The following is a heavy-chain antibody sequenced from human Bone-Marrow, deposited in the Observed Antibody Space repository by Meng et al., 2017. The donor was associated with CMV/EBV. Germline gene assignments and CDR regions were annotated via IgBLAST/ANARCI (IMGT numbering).Heavy chain of an antibody. CDR2: IRYEGSNK. CDR1: GFTFSSYG. CDR3: AKDMSSGWFNYYYYGMDV. D-gene: IGHD6-19*01. V-gene: IGHV3-30*02. Sequence: GESLKISCAASGFTFSSYGMHWVRQAPGKGLEWVAFIRYEGSNKYYADSVKGRFTISRDNSKNTLYLQMNSLRAEDPAVYYCAKDMSSGWFNYYYYGMDVWGQGTTVTVSS. J-gene: IGHJ6*02.